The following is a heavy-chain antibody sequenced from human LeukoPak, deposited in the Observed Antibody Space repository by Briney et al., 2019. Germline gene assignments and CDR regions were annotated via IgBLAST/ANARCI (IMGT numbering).Heavy chain of an antibody. Sequence: ASVKVSCKTSGYTFTSYGIGWVRQAPGQGLEWMAWISAYNGNTNYAQKLQGRVTVTTDTSTSTAYKELRSLRSDDTAVYYCTRDRSASGSQNYWGQGTLVTVSS. CDR1: GYTFTSYG. CDR2: ISAYNGNT. D-gene: IGHD1-26*01. J-gene: IGHJ4*02. CDR3: TRDRSASGSQNY. V-gene: IGHV1-18*01.